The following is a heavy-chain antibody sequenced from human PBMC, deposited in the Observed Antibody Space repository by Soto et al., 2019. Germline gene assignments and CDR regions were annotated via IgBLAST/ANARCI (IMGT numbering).Heavy chain of an antibody. Sequence: QVQLVQSGAEVKKPGSSVKVSCKASGGTFSSYAIDWVRQAPGQGLEWMGGIIPIFGTADYAQKFQGRVTITADESTSTAYMELSRLRAEDTAVYYCARGQTGGGGGYYFDYWGQGTLVTVSS. D-gene: IGHD3-16*01. CDR3: ARGQTGGGGGYYFDY. V-gene: IGHV1-69*12. J-gene: IGHJ4*02. CDR2: IIPIFGTA. CDR1: GGTFSSYA.